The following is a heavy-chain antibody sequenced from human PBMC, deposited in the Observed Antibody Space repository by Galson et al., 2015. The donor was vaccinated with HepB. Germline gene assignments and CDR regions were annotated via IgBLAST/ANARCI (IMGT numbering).Heavy chain of an antibody. CDR2: ISAYNGKT. CDR1: GYTFTSYG. D-gene: IGHD2-21*02. V-gene: IGHV1-18*04. Sequence: SVKVSCKASGYTFTSYGISWVRQAPGQGLEWMGGISAYNGKTNYAQKLQGRVTITTDTSTSTAYMELRSLRSDDTAVYYCARGSHIVVVTAASVNWFDPWGQGTLVTVSS. CDR3: ARGSHIVVVTAASVNWFDP. J-gene: IGHJ5*02.